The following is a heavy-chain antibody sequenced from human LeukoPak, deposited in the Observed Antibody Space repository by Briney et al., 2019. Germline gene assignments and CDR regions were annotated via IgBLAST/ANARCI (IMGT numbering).Heavy chain of an antibody. CDR3: AAESERWLLRS. J-gene: IGHJ4*02. D-gene: IGHD6-19*01. V-gene: IGHV4-59*03. Sequence: PGGSLRLSCAASGFIISDYYIDWVRQAPGKGLEWVGQIYYRGTPNYNPSLGGRVTISIDTSKNQFSLKLNSVTAADTAIYYCAAESERWLLRSWGQGTLVTVSS. CDR1: GFIISDYY. CDR2: IYYRGTP.